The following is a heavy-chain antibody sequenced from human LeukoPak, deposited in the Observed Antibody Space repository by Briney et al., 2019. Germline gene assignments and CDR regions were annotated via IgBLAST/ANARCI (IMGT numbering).Heavy chain of an antibody. V-gene: IGHV4-39*01. CDR2: IYKSGST. CDR3: ARGVLMVYKYYYMDV. D-gene: IGHD2-8*01. CDR1: GGSISSSSYY. Sequence: SETLSLTCTVSGGSISSSSYYWGWIRQPPGKGLEWIGCIYKSGSTYNNPSLKSRVTISVDTSKNQFSLKLSSVTAADTAVYYCARGVLMVYKYYYMDVWGKGTTVTVSS. J-gene: IGHJ6*03.